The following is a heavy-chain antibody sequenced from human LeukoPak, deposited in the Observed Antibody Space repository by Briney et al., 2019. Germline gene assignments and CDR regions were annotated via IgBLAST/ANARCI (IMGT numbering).Heavy chain of an antibody. CDR1: GFTFSSYS. CDR3: ARIPQKDGYNYGYFDY. D-gene: IGHD5-24*01. J-gene: IGHJ4*02. Sequence: GGSLRLSCAASGFTFSSYSMNRVRQAPGKGLEWVSVIYSGGSTYYADSVKGRFTISRDNSKNTLYLQMNSLRAEDTAVYYCARIPQKDGYNYGYFDYWGQGTLVTVSS. CDR2: IYSGGST. V-gene: IGHV3-66*01.